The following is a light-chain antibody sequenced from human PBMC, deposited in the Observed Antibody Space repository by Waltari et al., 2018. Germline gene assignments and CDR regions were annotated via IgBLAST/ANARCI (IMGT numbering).Light chain of an antibody. CDR2: EDS. Sequence: SSELTPPPSVSVAPGQPATLPCSGRTVGNQDVYWYQQKSGLSPVLVMYEDSLRPSGIPERFSGSNSANTATLTISGTQVMDEADYYCQAWDSKSAIFGGGTRLTVL. CDR3: QAWDSKSAI. CDR1: TVGNQD. V-gene: IGLV3-1*01. J-gene: IGLJ2*01.